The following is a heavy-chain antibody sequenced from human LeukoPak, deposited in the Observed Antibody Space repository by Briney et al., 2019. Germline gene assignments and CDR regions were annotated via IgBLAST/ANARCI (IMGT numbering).Heavy chain of an antibody. CDR3: LGYGNDNP. CDR1: EFTFTNYW. V-gene: IGHV3-7*03. Sequence: GGSLRLSCAITEFTFTNYWKNWVRQASGKGLEWVANMSPDENEKKYVDSVKGRFTISTDNAKKTLYLQMNSLRVEDTAIYYCLGYGNDNPWGQEALVTVSS. CDR2: MSPDENEK. D-gene: IGHD5-12*01. J-gene: IGHJ4*02.